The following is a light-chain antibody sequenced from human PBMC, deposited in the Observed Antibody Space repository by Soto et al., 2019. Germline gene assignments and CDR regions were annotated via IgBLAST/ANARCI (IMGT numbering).Light chain of an antibody. Sequence: ALTQPASVSGSPGQSITISCSGTSSDVGSYDHVAWYQQFPGKTPKLMIYEVSNRPSGVSSRFSGSKSGNTASLTISGLQAEDEADYYCISYTGSSTPYVFGSGTKVTVL. CDR3: ISYTGSSTPYV. V-gene: IGLV2-14*01. CDR1: SSDVGSYDH. J-gene: IGLJ1*01. CDR2: EVS.